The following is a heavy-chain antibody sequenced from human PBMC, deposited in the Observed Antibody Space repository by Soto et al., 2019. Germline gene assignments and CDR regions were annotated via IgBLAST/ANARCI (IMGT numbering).Heavy chain of an antibody. CDR3: ARSGPQKATYYDYIWGSYRSTEFDY. J-gene: IGHJ4*02. Sequence: ASVKVSCTASGYTFTSYDINCVRQATGQGLEWMGWMNPNSGNTGYAQKFQGRVTMTRNTSISTAYMELSSLRSEDTAVYYCARSGPQKATYYDYIWGSYRSTEFDYWGQGTLVTVSS. D-gene: IGHD3-16*02. CDR1: GYTFTSYD. CDR2: MNPNSGNT. V-gene: IGHV1-8*01.